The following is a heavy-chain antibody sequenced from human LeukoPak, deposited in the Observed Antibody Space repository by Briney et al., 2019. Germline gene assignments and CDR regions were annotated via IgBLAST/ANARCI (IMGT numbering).Heavy chain of an antibody. Sequence: GGSLRLSFAASWFTVSSQYMAWVRQAPGTGLGWVSVIYSGGSTYYADSVKGRFTISRDNSKNTLYLQMNSLRAEDTAVYYCARDSGRRTEPINWGQGTLVTVSS. CDR1: WFTVSSQY. J-gene: IGHJ4*02. CDR3: ARDSGRRTEPIN. D-gene: IGHD3-10*01. V-gene: IGHV3-53*01. CDR2: IYSGGST.